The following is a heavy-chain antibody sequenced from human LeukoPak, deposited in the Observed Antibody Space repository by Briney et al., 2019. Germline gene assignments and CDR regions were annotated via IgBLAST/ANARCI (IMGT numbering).Heavy chain of an antibody. CDR1: GFTFARST. CDR3: AADPHSGGWSRPENFQQ. CDR2: IVADSGNT. Sequence: SVKVSCKASGFTFARSTVLWARQTRGQSLEWIGWIVADSGNTNYAQKFEDRLTITRDMSTSTAYMELSSLRSEDTAVYFCAADPHSGGWSRPENFQQWGQGTLVTVSS. D-gene: IGHD2-15*01. V-gene: IGHV1-58*01. J-gene: IGHJ1*01.